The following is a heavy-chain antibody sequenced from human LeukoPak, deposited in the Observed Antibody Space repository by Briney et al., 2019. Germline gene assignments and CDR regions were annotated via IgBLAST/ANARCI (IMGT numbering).Heavy chain of an antibody. CDR2: IYYSGST. J-gene: IGHJ4*02. CDR3: ARGQKYRSGYTVTELGSGYFDY. D-gene: IGHD5-18*01. Sequence: SETLSLTCTVSGGSVSSSSYYWGWIRQPPGKGLEWIGSIYYSGSTYYNPSLKSRVSISVDTSKNQFSLKLNSLTAADTAVYYCARGQKYRSGYTVTELGSGYFDYWGQGPLVTVSS. V-gene: IGHV4-39*07. CDR1: GGSVSSSSYY.